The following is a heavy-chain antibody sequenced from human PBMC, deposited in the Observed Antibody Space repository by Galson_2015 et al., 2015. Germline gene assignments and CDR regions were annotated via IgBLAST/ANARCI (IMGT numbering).Heavy chain of an antibody. CDR2: IYYTGTS. Sequence: ETLSLTCTVSGGSITSFYWSWIRQPPGQGLEWIGYIYYTGTSNYYPSLKSRVTMSVDTSKNQFSLKLTSVTAADTAVYYCAREYGFGGWYYDLWGRGTRVTVSS. CDR1: GGSITSFY. J-gene: IGHJ2*01. D-gene: IGHD3-10*01. CDR3: AREYGFGGWYYDL. V-gene: IGHV4-59*01.